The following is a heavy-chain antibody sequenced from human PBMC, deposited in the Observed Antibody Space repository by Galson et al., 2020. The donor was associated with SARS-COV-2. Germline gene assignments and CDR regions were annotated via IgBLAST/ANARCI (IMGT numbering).Heavy chain of an antibody. Sequence: GGSLRLSCAGSKFRFGEYRMNWLRQAPGKGPEWVSTITANGDTTYYADSVKGRFTISRDNSKNILYLQMDSLRVEDTATYYYAKEGEWFGACGWFDPWCQGALGTVAS. CDR3: AKEGEWFGACGWFDP. J-gene: IGHJ5*02. CDR2: ITANGDTT. V-gene: IGHV3-23*01. CDR1: KFRFGEYR. D-gene: IGHD3-10*01.